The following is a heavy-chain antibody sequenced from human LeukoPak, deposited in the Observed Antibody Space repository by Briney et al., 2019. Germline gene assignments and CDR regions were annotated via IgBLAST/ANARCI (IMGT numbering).Heavy chain of an antibody. D-gene: IGHD2-2*01. J-gene: IGHJ4*02. V-gene: IGHV4-39*01. CDR1: GGSISSSSYY. CDR2: IYYSGST. CDR3: ARGGCSSTSCLDY. Sequence: SETLSLTCTVSGGSISSSSYYWGWIRQPPGKGLEWIGSIYYSGSTYYNPSLKSRVTISVDTSKNQFSLKLSSVTAADTAVYYCARGGCSSTSCLDYWGQGTLVTVSS.